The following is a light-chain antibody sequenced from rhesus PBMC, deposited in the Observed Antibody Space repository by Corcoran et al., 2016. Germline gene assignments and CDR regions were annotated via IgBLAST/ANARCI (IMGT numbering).Light chain of an antibody. CDR1: QGISNN. Sequence: DIQMTQSPSSLSASVGDRVTITCRASQGISNNLAWYQQKPGKVPKLLIYRASTLQSGIPSRFSGSGSGTDFTLTISSLQPEDFATYYCQHGYGILYSCGQGTKVEIK. CDR3: QHGYGILYS. CDR2: RAS. J-gene: IGKJ2*01. V-gene: IGKV1-25*01.